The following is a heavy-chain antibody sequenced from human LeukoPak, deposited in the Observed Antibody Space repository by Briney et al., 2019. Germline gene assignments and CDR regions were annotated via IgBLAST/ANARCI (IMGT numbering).Heavy chain of an antibody. V-gene: IGHV4-4*02. CDR1: GGSISSSNW. CDR3: ARDRGYCDGGSCYLFDS. J-gene: IGHJ4*02. Sequence: SGTLSLTCGVSGGSISSSNWWSWVRPPPGKGLEWIGQIYYSGTTNYNPSLKSRVTISVDRSKNQFSLKLSSMTAADTAVYYCARDRGYCDGGSCYLFDSWGQGTLVTVSA. CDR2: IYYSGTT. D-gene: IGHD2-15*01.